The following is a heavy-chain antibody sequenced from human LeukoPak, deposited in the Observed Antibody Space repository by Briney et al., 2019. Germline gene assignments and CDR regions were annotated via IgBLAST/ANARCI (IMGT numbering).Heavy chain of an antibody. J-gene: IGHJ6*02. CDR1: GDSVSSNSAA. Sequence: SQTLSLTCAISGDSVSSNSAAWNWIRQSPSRGLEWLGRTYYRSKWYNDYAVSVESRITTNPDTSKNQFSLQLNSVTPEDTAVYYCSGWTYYYYGMDVWGQGTTVTVSS. V-gene: IGHV6-1*01. D-gene: IGHD6-19*01. CDR3: SGWTYYYYGMDV. CDR2: TYYRSKWYN.